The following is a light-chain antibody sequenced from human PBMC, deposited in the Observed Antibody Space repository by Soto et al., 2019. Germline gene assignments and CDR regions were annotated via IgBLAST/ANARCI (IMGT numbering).Light chain of an antibody. V-gene: IGKV1-5*03. Sequence: DIQMTQSPSTLSASVGDRVTITCRASQSISSWLARYQQKPGKAPKLLIYKASSLESGVPSRFRGSGSGTEFTLTITSLQPDDFATYFCQQYNSDPYTFGQGTKLDIK. CDR3: QQYNSDPYT. J-gene: IGKJ2*01. CDR1: QSISSW. CDR2: KAS.